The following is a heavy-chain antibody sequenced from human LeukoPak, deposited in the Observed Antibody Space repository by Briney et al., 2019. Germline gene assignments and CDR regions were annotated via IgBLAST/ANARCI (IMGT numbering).Heavy chain of an antibody. D-gene: IGHD6-13*01. Sequence: SETLSLTCTVSGYSISSDYYWGWIRQPPGKGLEWIGNVYRTGSTYYNPSLTSRVTISIDTSRNQFSLKLSSVTAADTAVYYCARHFPKYSSSWYLDYWGQGTLVTVSS. J-gene: IGHJ4*02. CDR1: GYSISSDYY. V-gene: IGHV4-38-2*02. CDR3: ARHFPKYSSSWYLDY. CDR2: VYRTGST.